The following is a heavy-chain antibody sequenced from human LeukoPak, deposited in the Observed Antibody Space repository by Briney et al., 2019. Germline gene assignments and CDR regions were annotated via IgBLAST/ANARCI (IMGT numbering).Heavy chain of an antibody. V-gene: IGHV1-2*02. Sequence: ASVKVSCKASGYTFTGYYMHWVRQAPGQGLEWMGWINPNSGGTNYAKKFQGRVTMTRDTSISTAYMELSSLRSEDTAVYYCARRRVRGVRGYFDYWGQGTLVTVSS. CDR3: ARRRVRGVRGYFDY. J-gene: IGHJ4*02. CDR2: INPNSGGT. D-gene: IGHD3-10*01. CDR1: GYTFTGYY.